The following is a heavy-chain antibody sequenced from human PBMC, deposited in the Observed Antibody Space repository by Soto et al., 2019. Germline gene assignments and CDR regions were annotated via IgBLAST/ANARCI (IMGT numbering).Heavy chain of an antibody. V-gene: IGHV1-8*01. CDR3: AREMTPRGMDV. CDR2: MNPNSGNT. J-gene: IGHJ6*02. CDR1: GYTFTSYD. Sequence: GQLVQSVAEVKKPGASVKVSCKASGYTFTSYDINWVRQATGQGLEWMGWMNPNSGNTRDAQKFQGRVTMTRNTSSTTADMELSSLRSEDTAVYYCAREMTPRGMDVWGQGTTVTVSS.